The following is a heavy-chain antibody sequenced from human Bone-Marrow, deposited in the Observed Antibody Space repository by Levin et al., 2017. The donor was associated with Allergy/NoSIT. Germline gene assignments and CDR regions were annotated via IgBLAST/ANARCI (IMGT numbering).Heavy chain of an antibody. J-gene: IGHJ4*01. CDR3: AKDLYFGGGISVMFSIDY. Sequence: GGSLRLSCAASGFTFDDYAMHWVRQAPGKGLEWVSLISWDGVTTYYADSVKGRFTISRDNSENSLNLQMNSLTGEDTALSYCAKDLYFGGGISVMFSIDYWGKGTLVTVSS. D-gene: IGHD2/OR15-2a*01. CDR1: GFTFDDYA. CDR2: ISWDGVTT. V-gene: IGHV3-43D*04.